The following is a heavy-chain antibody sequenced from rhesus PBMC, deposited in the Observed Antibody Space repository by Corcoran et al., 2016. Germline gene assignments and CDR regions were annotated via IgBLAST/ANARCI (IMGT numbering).Heavy chain of an antibody. J-gene: IGHJ4*01. Sequence: QLQLQESGPGLVKPSETLSVTCAVSGGSISSSYWSWIRQAPGKGLEWIGYIYGSGSSPNYNPSLKSRVTLSVDTSKNQLSLKLSSVTTADTAVYYCARDDYGNSDYWGQGVLVTVSS. V-gene: IGHV4-169*02. CDR2: IYGSGSSP. CDR1: GGSISSSY. CDR3: ARDDYGNSDY. D-gene: IGHD4-35*01.